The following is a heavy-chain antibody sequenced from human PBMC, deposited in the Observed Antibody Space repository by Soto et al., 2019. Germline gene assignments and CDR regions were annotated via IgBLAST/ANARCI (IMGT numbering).Heavy chain of an antibody. D-gene: IGHD3-10*01. CDR2: ISYDGSNK. Sequence: PGGSLRLSCAASGFTFNTHAMHWVRQAPGKGLEWVALISYDGSNKYYADSVKGRFTISRDNSKNTLSLQTNSLRAEDTAVYYCARDVSGSGTKGLDSWGQGILVTVSA. CDR3: ARDVSGSGTKGLDS. J-gene: IGHJ5*01. V-gene: IGHV3-30-3*01. CDR1: GFTFNTHA.